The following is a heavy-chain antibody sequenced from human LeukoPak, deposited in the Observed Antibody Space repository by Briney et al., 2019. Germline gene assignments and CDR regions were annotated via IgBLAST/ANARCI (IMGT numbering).Heavy chain of an antibody. J-gene: IGHJ4*02. CDR3: ARLQYASGSHPLLPFDY. Sequence: SETLSLTCTVSGDSISSNDYYWGWIRQPPGKGLQWIGTIYDSGATYSNPSLKSPVTMSIDTSKNQFSLKLSSVTAADAAIYYCARLQYASGSHPLLPFDYWGQGILVTVSS. D-gene: IGHD3-16*02. CDR2: IYDSGAT. CDR1: GDSISSNDYY. V-gene: IGHV4-39*01.